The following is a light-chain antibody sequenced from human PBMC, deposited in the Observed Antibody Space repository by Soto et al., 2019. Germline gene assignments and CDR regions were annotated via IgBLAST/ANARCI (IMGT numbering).Light chain of an antibody. J-gene: IGKJ2*02. V-gene: IGKV1-39*01. Sequence: DIPMTQSPSSLSASVGDRVTITCRTRRNIRNYLNWYQQKPGGAPKLLNSADSTLESGVPSRFSGSGSGTDFTLTISSLQPEDFATYYCQQSFSIPRTFGQGTKVEIK. CDR3: QQSFSIPRT. CDR2: ADS. CDR1: RNIRNY.